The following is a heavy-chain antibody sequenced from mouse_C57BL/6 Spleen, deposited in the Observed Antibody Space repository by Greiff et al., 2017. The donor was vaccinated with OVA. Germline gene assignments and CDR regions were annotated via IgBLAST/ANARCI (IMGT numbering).Heavy chain of an antibody. CDR3: ARGRRPVAPY. CDR2: IDPSDSYT. J-gene: IGHJ2*01. D-gene: IGHD1-1*01. Sequence: QVQLQQPGAELVKPGASVKLSCKASGYTFPSYWMQWVKQRPGQGLEWIGEIDPSDSYTNYNQKFKGKATLTVDTSSSTAYMQLSSLTSEDSAVYYCARGRRPVAPYWGQGTTLTVSS. V-gene: IGHV1-50*01. CDR1: GYTFPSYW.